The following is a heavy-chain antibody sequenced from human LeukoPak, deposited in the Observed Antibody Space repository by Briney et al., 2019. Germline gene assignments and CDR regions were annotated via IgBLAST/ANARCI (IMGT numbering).Heavy chain of an antibody. CDR3: VVYVRNGPYSLQRIIDI. V-gene: IGHV4-61*02. Sequence: PSETLSLTCTVSGGSISSGSYYWSWIRQPAGKGLEWIGRIYTSGSTNYNPSLKSRVTISVDTSKNQFSLKLSSVTAADTAVYYCVVYVRNGPYSLQRIIDIWGQGTMVTVSS. CDR2: IYTSGST. D-gene: IGHD3-10*02. CDR1: GGSISSGSYY. J-gene: IGHJ3*02.